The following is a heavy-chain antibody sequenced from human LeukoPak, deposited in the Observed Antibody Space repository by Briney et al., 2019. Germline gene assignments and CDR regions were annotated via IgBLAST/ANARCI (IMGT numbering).Heavy chain of an antibody. V-gene: IGHV3-33*01. CDR2: IWYDGSSK. J-gene: IGHJ4*02. CDR1: GFTFSSYG. Sequence: GRSLRLSCAASGFTFSSYGMHWVRQAPGKGLEWVAVIWYDGSSKYYADSVKGRFTISRDNSKNTLYLQMNSLRAEDTAVYYCARLNSGSYEGAFDYWGQGTLVTVSS. CDR3: ARLNSGSYEGAFDY. D-gene: IGHD1-26*01.